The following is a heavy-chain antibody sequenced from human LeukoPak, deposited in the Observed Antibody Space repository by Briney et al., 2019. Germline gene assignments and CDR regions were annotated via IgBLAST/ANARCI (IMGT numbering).Heavy chain of an antibody. D-gene: IGHD6-19*01. V-gene: IGHV7-4-1*02. CDR3: ARTTAVAGSDAFDI. Sequence: ASVKVSFKASGYAFTTYPMNWVRPAPGQGLAWMGWLNTNTGNPTYAQGFTGRYVFSLDTPVSTAYLQISSLKAEDTAVYYCARTTAVAGSDAFDIWGQGTMVTVSS. J-gene: IGHJ3*02. CDR2: LNTNTGNP. CDR1: GYAFTTYP.